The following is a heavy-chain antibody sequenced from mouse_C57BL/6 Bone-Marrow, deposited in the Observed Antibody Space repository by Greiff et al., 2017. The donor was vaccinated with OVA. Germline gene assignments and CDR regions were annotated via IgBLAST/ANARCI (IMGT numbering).Heavy chain of an antibody. Sequence: QVQLKQPGAELVMPGASVKLSCKASGYTFTSYWMHWVKQRPGQGLEWIGEIDPSDSNTNYTQKFKGKSTLTVDKSSSTAYMQLSSLTSEDSAVYYCARLGVWGTGTTVTVSS. CDR3: ARLGV. CDR1: GYTFTSYW. J-gene: IGHJ1*03. CDR2: IDPSDSNT. V-gene: IGHV1-69*01.